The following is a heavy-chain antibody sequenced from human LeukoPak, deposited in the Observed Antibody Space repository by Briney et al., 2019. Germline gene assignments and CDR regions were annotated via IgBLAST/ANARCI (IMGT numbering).Heavy chain of an antibody. CDR2: ISGSGGST. J-gene: IGHJ4*02. D-gene: IGHD3-3*02. CDR3: VRDSIYYYIDY. Sequence: YPGGSLRLSCAASGFTFSSYAMSWVRQAPGKGLEWVSAISGSGGSTYYADSVKGRFTISRDNSKNTLYLQMNSLRAEDTAVYYCVRDSIYYYIDYWGQGTLVTVSS. V-gene: IGHV3-23*01. CDR1: GFTFSSYA.